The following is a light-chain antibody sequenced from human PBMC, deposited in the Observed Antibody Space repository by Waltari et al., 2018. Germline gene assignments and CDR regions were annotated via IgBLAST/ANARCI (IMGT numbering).Light chain of an antibody. CDR2: LNSDGSH. CDR3: QTWGTGIVV. Sequence: QLVLTHSPSASASLGASVKLTCTLSSGHSSYAIAWHKQQPEKGPRYLMKLNSDGSHSKGDGIPDRFSGSSSGAERYLTISSLQSEDEADYYCQTWGTGIVVFGGGTKLTVL. CDR1: SGHSSYA. V-gene: IGLV4-69*01. J-gene: IGLJ2*01.